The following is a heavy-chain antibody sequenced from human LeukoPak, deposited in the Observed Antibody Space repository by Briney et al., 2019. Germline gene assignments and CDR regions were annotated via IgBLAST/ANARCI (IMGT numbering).Heavy chain of an antibody. Sequence: GESLKISCKGPGYSFTSYWIGWVRQMPGKGLEWMGIIYPGDSDTRYSPSFQGQVTISADKSISTAYLQWSSLKASDTAMYYCASSPTLYDFWSGYYNPQGYFDYWGQGTLVTVSS. V-gene: IGHV5-51*01. J-gene: IGHJ4*02. CDR1: GYSFTSYW. CDR2: IYPGDSDT. CDR3: ASSPTLYDFWSGYYNPQGYFDY. D-gene: IGHD3-3*01.